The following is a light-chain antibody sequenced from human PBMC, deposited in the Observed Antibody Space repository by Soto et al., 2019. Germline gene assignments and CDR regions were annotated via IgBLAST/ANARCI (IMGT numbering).Light chain of an antibody. CDR3: QHYNGYWT. CDR1: QSVSSSY. J-gene: IGKJ1*01. CDR2: GAS. Sequence: EIVLTQSPGTLSLSPGEIATLSCRASQSVSSSYLAWYQQKPGQAPRLLIYGASTRATGIPARFSGSESGTEFTLTISSLQPDDSATYYCQHYNGYWTFGQGTKVDI. V-gene: IGKV3-20*01.